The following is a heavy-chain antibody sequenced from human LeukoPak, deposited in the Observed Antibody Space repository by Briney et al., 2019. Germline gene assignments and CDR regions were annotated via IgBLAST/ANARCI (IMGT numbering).Heavy chain of an antibody. V-gene: IGHV1-2*02. D-gene: IGHD3-22*01. CDR3: ARVKNYYDSSGYLYYFDY. CDR1: GYTFTGYY. CDR2: INPNSGGT. Sequence: ASVKVSCKASGYTFTGYYIHWVRQAPGQGLEWMGWINPNSGGTNYAQKFQGRVTMTRDTSISTAYMELSRLTSDDTAFYYCARVKNYYDSSGYLYYFDYWGQGTLVTVSS. J-gene: IGHJ4*02.